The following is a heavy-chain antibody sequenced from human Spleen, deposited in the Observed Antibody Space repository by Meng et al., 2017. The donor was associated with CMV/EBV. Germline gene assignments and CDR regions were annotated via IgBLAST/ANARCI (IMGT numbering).Heavy chain of an antibody. CDR2: INHRGST. Sequence: SETLSLTCAVYGGSFSGYYWSWIRQPPGKELEWIGEINHRGSTNYNPSLKSRVTISVDTSKNQFSLKVNSVTAADTAVYYCARVDVLLWFGEFGTKSPYYYYGMDVWGQGTTVTVSS. V-gene: IGHV4-34*01. CDR3: ARVDVLLWFGEFGTKSPYYYYGMDV. D-gene: IGHD3-10*01. CDR1: GGSFSGYY. J-gene: IGHJ6*02.